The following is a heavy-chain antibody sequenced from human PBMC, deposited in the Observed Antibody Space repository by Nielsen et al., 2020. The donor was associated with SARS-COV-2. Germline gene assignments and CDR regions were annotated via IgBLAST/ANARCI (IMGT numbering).Heavy chain of an antibody. Sequence: SETLSLTCAVSGGSISSGNWWSWVRQSPGQGLEWIGEIYHSGFTNYNPSLKSRVTISVDKSKNQFSLSLSSVTAADTGVYYCARVHSSSARDYWGQGTLVTVSS. D-gene: IGHD6-6*01. CDR1: GGSISSGNW. V-gene: IGHV4-4*02. J-gene: IGHJ4*02. CDR3: ARVHSSSARDY. CDR2: IYHSGFT.